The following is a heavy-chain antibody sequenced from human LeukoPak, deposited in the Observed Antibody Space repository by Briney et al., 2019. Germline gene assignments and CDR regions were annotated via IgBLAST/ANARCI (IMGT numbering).Heavy chain of an antibody. CDR3: ARHDADFWSGSEHGLSDY. J-gene: IGHJ4*02. Sequence: ASVKVSCKASGCTFTSYGISWVRQAPGQGLECIGWISAYNGTTNYAQELQGRVTMTTDTSTSTAYMELRSLRSDDTAVYYCARHDADFWSGSEHGLSDYWGQGTLVTVSS. D-gene: IGHD3-3*01. CDR2: ISAYNGTT. V-gene: IGHV1-18*01. CDR1: GCTFTSYG.